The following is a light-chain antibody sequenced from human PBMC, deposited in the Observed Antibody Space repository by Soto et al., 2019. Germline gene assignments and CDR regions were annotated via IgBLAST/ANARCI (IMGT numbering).Light chain of an antibody. CDR1: SSDVGGYNY. CDR2: DVS. Sequence: QSALTQPASVSGSPGQSITISCTGTSSDVGGYNYVSWYQQHPGKAPKLMIYDVSNRPSGVSNRFSGSKSDNTASLTISALHAEDEADYYCSSYTTSSPPVVFGGGTKLTVL. CDR3: SSYTTSSPPVV. J-gene: IGLJ2*01. V-gene: IGLV2-14*01.